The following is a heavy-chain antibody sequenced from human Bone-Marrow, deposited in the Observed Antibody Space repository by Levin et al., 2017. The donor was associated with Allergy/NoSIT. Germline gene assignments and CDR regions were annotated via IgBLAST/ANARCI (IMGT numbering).Heavy chain of an antibody. D-gene: IGHD4-23*01. CDR1: GFTFRNYA. Sequence: LSLTCAASGFTFRNYAMSWVRQAPGKGLDWVATITSPSGSTYFAHSVKGRFIISRDGSRATVSLQMNSLRTADTALYYCTGGHGGASQPFDIWGRGTFVSVFS. CDR3: TGGHGGASQPFDI. CDR2: ITSPSGST. V-gene: IGHV3-23*01. J-gene: IGHJ3*02.